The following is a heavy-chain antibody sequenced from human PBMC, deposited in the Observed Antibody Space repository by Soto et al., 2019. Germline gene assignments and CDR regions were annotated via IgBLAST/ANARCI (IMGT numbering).Heavy chain of an antibody. Sequence: QVQLVQSGAEVKKPGASVKVSCKASGYTFTSYGISWVRQAPGQGLEWMGWISAYNGNTNYAQKLQGRVTMTTDTSTSTAYMELRSLRSDDTAVYYCARSGLLGYCSGGRCYEKGLDYWGQGTLVTVSS. V-gene: IGHV1-18*01. D-gene: IGHD2-15*01. CDR1: GYTFTSYG. CDR3: ARSGLLGYCSGGRCYEKGLDY. J-gene: IGHJ4*02. CDR2: ISAYNGNT.